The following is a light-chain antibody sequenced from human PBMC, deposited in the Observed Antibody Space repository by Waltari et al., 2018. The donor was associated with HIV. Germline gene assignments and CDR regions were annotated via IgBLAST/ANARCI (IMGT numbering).Light chain of an antibody. Sequence: PAILSVSPGERVTLSCRASQRVGSSLAWYQQKVGQAPRLLIYGAATRAAEIPVRFSGSGSGTEFTLTIDSLQSEDFATYYCQQYNIRPRGNTFGQGTKLQIK. V-gene: IGKV3-15*01. J-gene: IGKJ2*01. CDR2: GAA. CDR3: QQYNIRPRGNT. CDR1: QRVGSS.